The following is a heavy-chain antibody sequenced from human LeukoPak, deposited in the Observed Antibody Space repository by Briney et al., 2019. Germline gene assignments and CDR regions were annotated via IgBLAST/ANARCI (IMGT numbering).Heavy chain of an antibody. CDR2: IYPGDSET. CDR1: GYSFTSYW. D-gene: IGHD3-10*01. CDR3: ARHGYYGSGPYNWFDP. J-gene: IGHJ5*02. V-gene: IGHV5-51*01. Sequence: GESLKISCKGSGYSFTSYWIVWVRQMPGKGLEWMGFIYPGDSETRYSPSFQGQVTISADKSISTAYLQWSSLKASATAMYYCARHGYYGSGPYNWFDPWGQGTLVTVSS.